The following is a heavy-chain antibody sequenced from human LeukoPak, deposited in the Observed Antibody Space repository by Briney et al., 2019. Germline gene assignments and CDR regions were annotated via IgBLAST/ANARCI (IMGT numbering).Heavy chain of an antibody. CDR3: ARDEDWSGYYGAFDI. V-gene: IGHV3-74*01. Sequence: GGSLRLSCAASGFTLSTYWMHWVRQAPGKGLVWVSRINSDGSSTSYADSVKGRFTISRDNAKNTLYLQMNSLRAEDTAVYYCARDEDWSGYYGAFDIWGQGTMVTVSS. J-gene: IGHJ3*02. CDR2: INSDGSST. CDR1: GFTLSTYW. D-gene: IGHD3-3*01.